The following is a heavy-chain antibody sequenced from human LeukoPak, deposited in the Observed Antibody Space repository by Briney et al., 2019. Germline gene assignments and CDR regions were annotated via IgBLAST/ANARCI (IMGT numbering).Heavy chain of an antibody. CDR2: IYTSGST. J-gene: IGHJ2*01. CDR1: GGSIISNY. D-gene: IGHD4-17*01. CDR3: SRTVTVTTSWCYFDL. Sequence: SETLPLTCTVSGGSIISNYWSWIRQPAGKGLEWIGRIYTSGSTNYNPSLKSRVTMSLDTSKNQFSLKLSSVTAADTAVYYCSRTVTVTTSWCYFDLWGRGTLVTVSS. V-gene: IGHV4-4*07.